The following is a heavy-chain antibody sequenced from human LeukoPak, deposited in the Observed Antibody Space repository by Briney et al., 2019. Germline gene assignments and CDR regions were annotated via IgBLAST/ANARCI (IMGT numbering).Heavy chain of an antibody. CDR3: ASRSRPPSNYYGSGSYYEFEDV. Sequence: ASETLSLTCTVSGGSISSYYWSWIRQPAGKGLEWIGRIYTSGSTNYNPSLKSRVTMSVDTSKNQFSLKLSSVTAADTAVYYCASRSRPPSNYYGSGSYYEFEDVWGQGTTVTVSS. D-gene: IGHD3-10*01. CDR1: GGSISSYY. J-gene: IGHJ6*02. CDR2: IYTSGST. V-gene: IGHV4-4*07.